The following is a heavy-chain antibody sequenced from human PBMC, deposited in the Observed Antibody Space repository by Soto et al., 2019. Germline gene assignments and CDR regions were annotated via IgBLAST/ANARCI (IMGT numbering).Heavy chain of an antibody. CDR1: GFTFSTSA. CDR2: IVGGSGNT. Sequence: SVKVSCKASGFTFSTSAVQWVRQARGQRPEWMGWIVGGSGNTNYAQNSQERVIITRDMSTSAVYMELSSLRSDDTAVYFCAARRSGLYAMDVWGQGTTVTVSS. V-gene: IGHV1-58*01. D-gene: IGHD1-26*01. J-gene: IGHJ6*02. CDR3: AARRSGLYAMDV.